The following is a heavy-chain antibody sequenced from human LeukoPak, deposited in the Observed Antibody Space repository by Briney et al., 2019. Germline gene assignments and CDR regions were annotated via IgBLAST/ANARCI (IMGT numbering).Heavy chain of an antibody. D-gene: IGHD2-2*01. CDR1: GYTFSDYA. J-gene: IGHJ4*02. Sequence: ASVKVSCKASGYTFSDYAMHWVRQAPGQRSEWMGWIDAGNGDTRYSQKLQGRVTITRDTSASTAYIELRSLRSEDTAMYYCARGSTSDWPLDHWGQETLVTISS. V-gene: IGHV1-3*01. CDR2: IDAGNGDT. CDR3: ARGSTSDWPLDH.